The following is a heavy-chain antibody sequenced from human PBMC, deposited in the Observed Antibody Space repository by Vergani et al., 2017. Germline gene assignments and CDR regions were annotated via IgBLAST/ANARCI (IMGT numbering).Heavy chain of an antibody. CDR2: ISATVGST. Sequence: EVQLLESGGGLVQPGGSLRLSCAASGFTFTKYAMTWVRQAPGKGLEWVSTISATVGSTYYADSVKGRFTISRDNSKNTLFLQMNSLRAEDTAVYYCARPSAPGDYDALDIWGQGTMVTVSS. CDR3: ARPSAPGDYDALDI. V-gene: IGHV3-23*01. J-gene: IGHJ3*02. D-gene: IGHD4-17*01. CDR1: GFTFTKYA.